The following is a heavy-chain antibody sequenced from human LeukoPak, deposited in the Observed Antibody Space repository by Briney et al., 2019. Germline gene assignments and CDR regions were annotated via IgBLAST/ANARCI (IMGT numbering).Heavy chain of an antibody. CDR3: AAAGASNGGAFDI. V-gene: IGHV3-53*01. Sequence: ETLSLTCTVSGYSISSGYYWGWVRQAPGKGLECVSVLYGGGGTYYADSVKGRFTISRDKSKNTLYLQMNSLRAEDTAVYYCAAAGASNGGAFDIWGQGTMVTVSS. CDR2: LYGGGGT. CDR1: GYSISSGYY. J-gene: IGHJ3*02. D-gene: IGHD6-13*01.